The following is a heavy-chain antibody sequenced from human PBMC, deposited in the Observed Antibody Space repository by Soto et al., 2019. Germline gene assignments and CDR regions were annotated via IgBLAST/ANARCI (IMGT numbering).Heavy chain of an antibody. CDR1: GFTFINYW. Sequence: GGSLRLSCAASGFTFINYWMSWVRQAPGKGLEWVANIKQDGSEKYYVDSVKGPFTISRDNAKNSLYLQMDSLRAEDTAVYYCARGLNHYASGSYPIYYFDYWGQGTLVTVSS. CDR3: ARGLNHYASGSYPIYYFDY. V-gene: IGHV3-7*03. CDR2: IKQDGSEK. D-gene: IGHD3-10*01. J-gene: IGHJ4*02.